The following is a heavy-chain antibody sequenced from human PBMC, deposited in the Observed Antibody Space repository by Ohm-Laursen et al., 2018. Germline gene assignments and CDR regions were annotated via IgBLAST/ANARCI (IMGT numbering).Heavy chain of an antibody. J-gene: IGHJ4*02. Sequence: GSLRLSCTASGFTFSSYWMSWVRQAPGKGLEWVANIKQDGSEKYYVDSVKGRFTISRDNAKNSLYLQMNSLRAEDTAVYYCAGDPGDADTFDYWGQGTLVTVSS. CDR1: GFTFSSYW. D-gene: IGHD2-21*01. V-gene: IGHV3-7*01. CDR2: IKQDGSEK. CDR3: AGDPGDADTFDY.